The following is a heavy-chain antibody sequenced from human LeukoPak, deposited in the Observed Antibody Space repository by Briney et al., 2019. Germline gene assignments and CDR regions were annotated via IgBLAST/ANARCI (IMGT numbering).Heavy chain of an antibody. CDR3: ATDQGEGTRLFDY. J-gene: IGHJ4*02. V-gene: IGHV1-24*01. CDR2: FDPEDGET. CDR1: GYTLTELS. Sequence: ASVKVSCKVSGYTLTELSMHWVRQAPGKGLEWMGGFDPEDGETIYAQKFQGRVTMTEDTSTDTAYMELSSLRSEDTAVYYCATDQGEGTRLFDYWGQGPWSPSPQ. D-gene: IGHD2-2*01.